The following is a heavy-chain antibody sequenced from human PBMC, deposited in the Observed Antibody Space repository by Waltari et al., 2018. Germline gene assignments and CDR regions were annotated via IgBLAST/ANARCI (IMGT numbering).Heavy chain of an antibody. Sequence: EVQLVESGGGLVQPGGSLRLSCAASGFTFSSYWMHWVRQAPGKGLVWVSRINSDGSSTSYADSVKGRFTISRDNAKNTLYLQMNSLRAEDTAVYYCARKRLSSGWYNWFDPWGQGTLVTVSS. CDR3: ARKRLSSGWYNWFDP. J-gene: IGHJ5*02. D-gene: IGHD6-19*01. CDR1: GFTFSSYW. CDR2: INSDGSST. V-gene: IGHV3-74*01.